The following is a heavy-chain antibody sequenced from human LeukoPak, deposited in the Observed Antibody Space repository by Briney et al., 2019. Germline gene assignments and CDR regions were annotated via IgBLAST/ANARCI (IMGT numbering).Heavy chain of an antibody. CDR3: VRNAAMAADV. J-gene: IGHJ3*01. CDR2: ISGSGGST. V-gene: IGHV3-23*01. D-gene: IGHD5-18*01. Sequence: GGSLRLSCAASGFTFSSYAMSWVRQAPGKGLEWVSAISGSGGSTYYEDSVKGRFIITRDNAKNTLFLQMNSLRADDTAVYYCVRNAAMAADVWGQGTMVTVSS. CDR1: GFTFSSYA.